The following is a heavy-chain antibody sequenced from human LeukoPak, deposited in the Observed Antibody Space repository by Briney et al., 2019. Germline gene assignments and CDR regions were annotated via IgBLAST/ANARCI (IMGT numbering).Heavy chain of an antibody. V-gene: IGHV3-7*01. CDR2: IKQDGSEK. CDR1: GFTFSSYW. Sequence: GGSLRLSCAASGFTFSSYWMSWVRQAPGKGLEWVANIKQDGSEKYYVDSAKGRFTISRDNAKNSLYLQMNSLRAEDTAVYYCARDSSSGWGGYYYYGMDVWGQGTTVTVSS. D-gene: IGHD6-19*01. J-gene: IGHJ6*02. CDR3: ARDSSSGWGGYYYYGMDV.